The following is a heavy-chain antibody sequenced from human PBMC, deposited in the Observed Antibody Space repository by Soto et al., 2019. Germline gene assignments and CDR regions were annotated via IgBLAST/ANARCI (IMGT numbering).Heavy chain of an antibody. Sequence: GGSLRLSCAASGFTVSSNYMSWVRQAPGKGLEWVSVIYSGGSKYYADSVKGRFTTSRHNSKNTLYLQMNSLRAEDTAVYYCARVFSSSYILPSGYYYMDVWGKGTTVTVSS. J-gene: IGHJ6*03. CDR3: ARVFSSSYILPSGYYYMDV. CDR2: IYSGGSK. CDR1: GFTVSSNY. D-gene: IGHD6-13*01. V-gene: IGHV3-53*04.